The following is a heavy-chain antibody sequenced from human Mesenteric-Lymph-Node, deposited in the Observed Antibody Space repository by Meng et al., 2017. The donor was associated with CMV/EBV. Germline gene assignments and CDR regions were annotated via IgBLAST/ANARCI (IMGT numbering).Heavy chain of an antibody. CDR1: GFAFSNYW. J-gene: IGHJ4*02. CDR3: ARGAREYDFWSGYYHDY. Sequence: GESLKISCAASGFAFSNYWMNWVRQVPGKGLVWVSFIGTRNSNTYYADSVKGRFTISRDNAKNSLYLQMNSLRVEDTAVYYCARGAREYDFWSGYYHDYWGQGNLVTVSS. V-gene: IGHV3-21*01. CDR2: IGTRNSNT. D-gene: IGHD3-3*01.